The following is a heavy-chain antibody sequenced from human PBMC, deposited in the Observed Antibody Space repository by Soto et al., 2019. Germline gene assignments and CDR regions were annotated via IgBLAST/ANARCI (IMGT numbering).Heavy chain of an antibody. Sequence: QVQLVESGGGVVQPGGSLTLSCAASGFIFSNFGMHWVRQAPGKGLEWLAVISYDGNKRYYSDSVKGRFTIYRDNSDNTLSLQMNTLKADDTAVYFCAKDRRIAYYYMDVWGRGSTVTVSS. CDR3: AKDRRIAYYYMDV. CDR1: GFIFSNFG. CDR2: ISYDGNKR. D-gene: IGHD2-15*01. V-gene: IGHV3-30*18. J-gene: IGHJ6*03.